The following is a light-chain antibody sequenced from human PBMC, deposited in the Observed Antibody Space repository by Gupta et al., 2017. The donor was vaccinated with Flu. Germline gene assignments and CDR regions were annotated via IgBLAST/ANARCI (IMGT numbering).Light chain of an antibody. Sequence: NFMLAQPHSVSQSLGKTVTISCTRSSGSIASNYVQWYQQRPGSFPTTVIHEDDRRPSGVPDRFSGSIDSSSTSASLTISGLKTEDDSYYYSQYYDSSSLVFGGGTRVTVL. V-gene: IGLV6-57*01. J-gene: IGLJ2*01. CDR1: SGSIASNY. CDR3: QYYDSSSLV. CDR2: EDD.